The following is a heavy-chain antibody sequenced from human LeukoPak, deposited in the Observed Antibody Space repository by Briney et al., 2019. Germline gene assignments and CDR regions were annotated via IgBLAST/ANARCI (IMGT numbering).Heavy chain of an antibody. CDR3: ARAIRGRMIVVPVDTRFDP. CDR1: GGSISSRSFY. J-gene: IGHJ5*02. V-gene: IGHV4-39*01. CDR2: VFYSGGA. Sequence: PSETLSLTCTVSGGSISSRSFYWGWIRQPPGKGLEWIGSVFYSGGAYYNPSLKSRVTISVDTSKNQFSLKLSSVTAADTAVYYCARAIRGRMIVVPVDTRFDPWGQGTLVTVSS. D-gene: IGHD3-22*01.